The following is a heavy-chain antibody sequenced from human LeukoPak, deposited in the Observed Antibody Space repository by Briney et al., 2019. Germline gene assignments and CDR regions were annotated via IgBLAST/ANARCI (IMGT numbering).Heavy chain of an antibody. CDR2: IWHDGSNK. J-gene: IGHJ4*02. V-gene: IGHV3-33*01. Sequence: PGGSLRLSCVASGFTFSSQGMHWVRQAPGKGLEWVAVIWHDGSNKYNADSVKGRFTISRDNSKNTLYLQMNSLRAEDTAVYYCARAPDYSSSWYPFRVDYWGQGTLVTVSS. CDR3: ARAPDYSSSWYPFRVDY. CDR1: GFTFSSQG. D-gene: IGHD6-13*01.